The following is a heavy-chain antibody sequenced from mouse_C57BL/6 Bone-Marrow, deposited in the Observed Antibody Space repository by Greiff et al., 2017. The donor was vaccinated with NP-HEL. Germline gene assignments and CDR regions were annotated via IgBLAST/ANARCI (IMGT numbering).Heavy chain of an antibody. CDR2: IYPGSGST. V-gene: IGHV1-55*01. D-gene: IGHD2-3*01. Sequence: QVQLQQPGAELVKPGASVKMSCKASGYTFTSYWITWVKQRPGQGLEWIGDIYPGSGSTNYNEKFKSKATLTVDKSSSTAYMQLSSLTSEDSAVYYCARNGWLLPYYAMDYWGQGTSVTVSS. J-gene: IGHJ4*01. CDR1: GYTFTSYW. CDR3: ARNGWLLPYYAMDY.